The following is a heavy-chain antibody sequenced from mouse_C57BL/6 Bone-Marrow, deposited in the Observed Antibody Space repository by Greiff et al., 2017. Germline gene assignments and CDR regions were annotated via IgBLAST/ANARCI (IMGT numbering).Heavy chain of an antibody. CDR2: ISYDGSN. CDR3: ARFAY. V-gene: IGHV3-6*01. Sequence: DVKLQESGPGLVKPSQSLSLTCSVTGYSITSGYYWNWIRQFPGNKLEWMGYISYDGSNNYNPSLKNRISITRDTSKNQFFLKLNSVTTEDTATYYCARFAYWGQGTLVTVSA. J-gene: IGHJ3*01. CDR1: GYSITSGYY.